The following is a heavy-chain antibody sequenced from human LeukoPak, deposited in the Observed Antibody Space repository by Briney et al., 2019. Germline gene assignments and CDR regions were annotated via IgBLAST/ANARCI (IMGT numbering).Heavy chain of an antibody. Sequence: SETLSLTCAVYGGSFSGYYWSWIRQPPGKGLEWIGEINHSRSTNYNPSLKSRVTISVDTSKNQFSLKLSSVTAADTAVYYCARTRDGYNFYYYYYMDVWGKGTTVTISS. J-gene: IGHJ6*03. V-gene: IGHV4-34*01. CDR2: INHSRST. D-gene: IGHD5-24*01. CDR1: GGSFSGYY. CDR3: ARTRDGYNFYYYYYMDV.